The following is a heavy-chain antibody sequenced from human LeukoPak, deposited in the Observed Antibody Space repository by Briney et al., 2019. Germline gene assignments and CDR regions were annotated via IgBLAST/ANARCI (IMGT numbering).Heavy chain of an antibody. D-gene: IGHD5-24*01. CDR1: GYTFTSYG. CDR3: ASLEPGYYFDY. CDR2: ISAYNGNT. J-gene: IGHJ4*02. V-gene: IGHV1-18*01. Sequence: ASVKVSCKASGYTFTSYGISWVRQAPGQGLEWMEWISAYNGNTNYAQKLQGRVTMTTDTSTSTAYMELRSLRSDDTAVYYCASLEPGYYFDYWGQGTLVTVSS.